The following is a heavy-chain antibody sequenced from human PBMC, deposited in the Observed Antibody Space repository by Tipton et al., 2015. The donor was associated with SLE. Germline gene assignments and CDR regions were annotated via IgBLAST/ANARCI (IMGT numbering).Heavy chain of an antibody. CDR1: GGSFSYYY. CDR3: ARGVAY. CDR2: ISASGST. Sequence: TLSLTCTISGGSFSYYYWNWFRQPAGKGLEWIGHISASGSTNYNPSLGSRVTLSVDTSKDQFSLKLTSLTAADTAVYYCARGVAYWGQGTLVTVSS. V-gene: IGHV4-4*07. J-gene: IGHJ4*02.